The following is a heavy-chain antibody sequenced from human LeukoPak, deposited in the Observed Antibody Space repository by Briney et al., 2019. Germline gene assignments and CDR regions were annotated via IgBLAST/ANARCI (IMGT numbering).Heavy chain of an antibody. CDR3: ATVRSPSELLTNTHFDY. CDR2: FDPEDGET. J-gene: IGHJ4*02. CDR1: GYTLTELS. D-gene: IGHD1-26*01. V-gene: IGHV1-24*01. Sequence: ASVKVSCKVSGYTLTELSMHWVRQAPGKGLEWMGGFDPEDGETIYAQKLQGRVTTTEDTSTDTAYMELSSLRSEDTAVYYCATVRSPSELLTNTHFDYWGQGTLVTVSS.